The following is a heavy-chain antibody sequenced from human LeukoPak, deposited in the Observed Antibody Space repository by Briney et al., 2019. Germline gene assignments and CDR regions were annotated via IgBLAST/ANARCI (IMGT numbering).Heavy chain of an antibody. V-gene: IGHV1-69*04. D-gene: IGHD3-10*01. J-gene: IGHJ4*02. CDR2: IIPILGIA. CDR3: ARGYGSGSYFTFDY. Sequence: GASVKVSCKASGYTFTSYDISWVRQAPGQGLEWMGSIIPILGIANYAQKFQGRVTITADKSTSTAYMELSSLRSEDTAVYYCARGYGSGSYFTFDYWGQGNLVTVSS. CDR1: GYTFTSYD.